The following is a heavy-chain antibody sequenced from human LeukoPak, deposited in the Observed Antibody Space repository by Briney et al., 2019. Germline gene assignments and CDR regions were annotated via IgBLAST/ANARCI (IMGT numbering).Heavy chain of an antibody. V-gene: IGHV4-39*01. CDR2: IYYSGST. Sequence: PSETLSLTCTVSGGSISSGDYYWSWIRQPPGKGLEWIGSIYYSGSTYYNPSLKSRVTISVDTSKNQFSLKLSSVTAADTAVYYCARRVIGGFNWFDPWGQGTLVTVSS. CDR1: GGSISSGDYY. J-gene: IGHJ5*02. CDR3: ARRVIGGFNWFDP. D-gene: IGHD2-15*01.